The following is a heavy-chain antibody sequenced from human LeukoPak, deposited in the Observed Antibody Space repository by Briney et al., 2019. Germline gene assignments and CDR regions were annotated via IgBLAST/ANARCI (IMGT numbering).Heavy chain of an antibody. Sequence: GGSLRLSCAASGFTFEDYAMHWVRQAPGKGLEWVSLISWDGRSTYYADSVRGRFTISRDNSKNSLYLQMNSLRVEDTALYYCARAYSSSWYGGFDYWGQGTLVTVSS. CDR1: GFTFEDYA. CDR3: ARAYSSSWYGGFDY. CDR2: ISWDGRST. V-gene: IGHV3-43D*03. J-gene: IGHJ4*02. D-gene: IGHD6-13*01.